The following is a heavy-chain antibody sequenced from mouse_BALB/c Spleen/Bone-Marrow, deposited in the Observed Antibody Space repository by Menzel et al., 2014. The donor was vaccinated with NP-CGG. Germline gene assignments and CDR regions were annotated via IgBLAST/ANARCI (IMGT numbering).Heavy chain of an antibody. CDR1: GFNIKDTY. J-gene: IGHJ2*01. V-gene: IGHV14-3*02. Sequence: EVQLQQSGAELVKPGASVKFSCTASGFNIKDTYMHWAKQRPEQGLEWIGRIDPANGNTKYDPKFQGKATITADTSSNTAYLQLSSLTSEDTAVYYCARYYYGYYFDYWGQGTTLTVSS. D-gene: IGHD1-2*01. CDR3: ARYYYGYYFDY. CDR2: IDPANGNT.